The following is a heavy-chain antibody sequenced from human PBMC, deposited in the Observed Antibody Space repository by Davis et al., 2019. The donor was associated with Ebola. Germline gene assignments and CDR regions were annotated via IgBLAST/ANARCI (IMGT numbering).Heavy chain of an antibody. CDR2: INTDSGTP. Sequence: AASVKVSCKASGYTFTNYYMHWVRQAPGQGLEWMGWINTDSGTPTYAQGFTGRFVFSLDTSVSTTYLQISSLKAEDTAVYFCARSGMTQDAFNVWGQGTMVTVSS. D-gene: IGHD2-15*01. V-gene: IGHV7-4-1*02. J-gene: IGHJ3*01. CDR1: GYTFTNYY. CDR3: ARSGMTQDAFNV.